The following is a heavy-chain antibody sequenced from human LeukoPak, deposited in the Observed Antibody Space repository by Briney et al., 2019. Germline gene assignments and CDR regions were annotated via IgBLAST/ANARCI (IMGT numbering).Heavy chain of an antibody. D-gene: IGHD1-1*01. Sequence: SEPLSLTRTVPGHSIARGSHWGWIRHTPGKGLEWIGRFYWSGNCYFNPSLKSRLTISVDTSKTQFSLNLPSVTAADTAVHYCARDRIWTDAGHDPFDIWGQGTMVTVSS. CDR1: GHSIARGSH. CDR3: ARDRIWTDAGHDPFDI. CDR2: FYWSGNC. J-gene: IGHJ3*02. V-gene: IGHV4-38-2*02.